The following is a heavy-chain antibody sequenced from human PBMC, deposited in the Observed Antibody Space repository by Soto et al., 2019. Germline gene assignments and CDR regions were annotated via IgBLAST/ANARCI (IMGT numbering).Heavy chain of an antibody. CDR2: ISGSGGST. CDR1: GFTFSSYA. D-gene: IGHD1-26*01. J-gene: IGHJ4*02. CDR3: ARRGSGSYYDF. V-gene: IGHV3-23*01. Sequence: EVQLLESGGGLVQPGGSLRLSCAASGFTFSSYAMRWVRQAPVKVLEWVSAISGSGGSTYYADSVKGRFTIYRDNSKNTRYLKMNNLRAEDTAVDYCARRGSGSYYDFLGQGTLVTVSS.